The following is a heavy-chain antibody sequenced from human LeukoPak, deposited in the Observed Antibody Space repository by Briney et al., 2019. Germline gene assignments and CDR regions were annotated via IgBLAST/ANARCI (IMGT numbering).Heavy chain of an antibody. J-gene: IGHJ4*02. Sequence: PGRSLRLSCAASAFTFSSYGMHWVRQAPGKGLEWVAVISYDGSNKYYADSVKGRFTISRDNSKNTLYLQMNSLRAEDTAVYYCAKSLVVRGVVISPYDYWGQGTLVTVSS. V-gene: IGHV3-30*18. CDR3: AKSLVVRGVVISPYDY. CDR2: ISYDGSNK. D-gene: IGHD3-10*01. CDR1: AFTFSSYG.